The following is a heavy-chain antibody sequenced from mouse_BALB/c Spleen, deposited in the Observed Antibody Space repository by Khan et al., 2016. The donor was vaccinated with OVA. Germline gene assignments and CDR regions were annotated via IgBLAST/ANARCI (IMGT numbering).Heavy chain of an antibody. V-gene: IGHV5-6*01. Sequence: EVQGVESGGDLVKPGGSLKLSCAASGFTFSSYGMSWVRQTPDKRLEWVATISSGGHYPYFPDSVRGRFTISRDNAKNTLSLQMSSLKSEETAMYYCARSMTTTKGDYYAMDYWGQGTSVTVSS. D-gene: IGHD2-4*01. CDR2: ISSGGHYP. CDR3: ARSMTTTKGDYYAMDY. J-gene: IGHJ4*01. CDR1: GFTFSSYG.